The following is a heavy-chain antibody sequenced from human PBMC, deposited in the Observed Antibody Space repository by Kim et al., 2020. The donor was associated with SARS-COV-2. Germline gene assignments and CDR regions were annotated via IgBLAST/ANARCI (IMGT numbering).Heavy chain of an antibody. V-gene: IGHV3-48*02. J-gene: IGHJ6*02. D-gene: IGHD3-10*01. Sequence: RFTISRDNAKNALYLQMNSLGDEDTAVYYCARDTSYGSGSYIYYYYGMDVWGQGTTVTVSS. CDR3: ARDTSYGSGSYIYYYYGMDV.